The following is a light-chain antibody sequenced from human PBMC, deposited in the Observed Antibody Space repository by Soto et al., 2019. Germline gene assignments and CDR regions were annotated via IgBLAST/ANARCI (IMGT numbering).Light chain of an antibody. V-gene: IGKV1-5*03. CDR1: QSISSW. CDR2: KAS. Sequence: GDRVTITCRASQSISSWLAWYQQKPGKAPKLLIQKASTSESGVPSRFSGSGFGTEFTLSISSLQPDQFATYYCQPYDRYPPTFGGGTRVEIK. J-gene: IGKJ4*01. CDR3: QPYDRYPPT.